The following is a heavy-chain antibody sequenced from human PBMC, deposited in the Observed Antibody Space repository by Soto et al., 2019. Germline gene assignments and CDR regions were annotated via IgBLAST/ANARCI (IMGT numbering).Heavy chain of an antibody. D-gene: IGHD2-21*02. Sequence: QVQLVQSGAEVKKPGASVKVSCKASGYTFTSYAMHWVRQAPGQRLEWMGWINAGNGNTKYSQKCQGRVTITRDTSASTANMELSSLRSEDTAVYYCARGFRGGDADWFDPWGQGTLVTVSS. CDR2: INAGNGNT. V-gene: IGHV1-3*01. CDR1: GYTFTSYA. J-gene: IGHJ5*02. CDR3: ARGFRGGDADWFDP.